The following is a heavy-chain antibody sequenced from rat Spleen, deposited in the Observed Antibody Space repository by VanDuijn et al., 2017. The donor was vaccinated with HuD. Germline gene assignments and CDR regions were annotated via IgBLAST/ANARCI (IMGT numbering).Heavy chain of an antibody. J-gene: IGHJ3*01. Sequence: QVQLKESGPSQVQPSETLSLTCTVSGFSLTSYSVSWVRQPSGKGPEWMGRMWYDGDTAYNSALKSRLSISRDTSKNQVFIKKNSLKTDDKGTYYCTRGGYTTDYYGFAYWGQGTLVTVSS. D-gene: IGHD1-6*01. CDR2: MWYDGDT. CDR1: GFSLTSYS. CDR3: TRGGYTTDYYGFAY. V-gene: IGHV2-63*01.